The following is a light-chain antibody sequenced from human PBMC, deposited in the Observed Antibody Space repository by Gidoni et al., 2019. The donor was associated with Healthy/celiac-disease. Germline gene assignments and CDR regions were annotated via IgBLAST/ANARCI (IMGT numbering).Light chain of an antibody. J-gene: IGLJ1*01. CDR1: ISNIGAGYD. V-gene: IGLV1-40*01. CDR2: GNS. CDR3: QSYDSSLSGYV. Sequence: QSVLTQPPSVSGAPGQRVTISCPGSISNIGAGYDVHWYQQLPGTAPKLLIYGNSNRPSGVPDRFSGSKSGTSASLAITGLQAEDEADYYCQSYDSSLSGYVFGTGTKVTVL.